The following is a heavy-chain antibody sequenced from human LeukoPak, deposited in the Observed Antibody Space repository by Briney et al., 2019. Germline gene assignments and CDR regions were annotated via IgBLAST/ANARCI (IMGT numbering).Heavy chain of an antibody. CDR2: VNPNSGNT. J-gene: IGHJ4*02. Sequence: GASVKVSCKTSGYTFTSYDLNWVRQATGQGLEWMGWVNPNSGNTGYAQKFQSRVTMTMDPSMELSSLRSEDTAVYYRARRSDDYDSSAYYHWGQGTLVTVSS. D-gene: IGHD3-22*01. CDR3: ARRSDDYDSSAYYH. V-gene: IGHV1-8*01. CDR1: GYTFTSYD.